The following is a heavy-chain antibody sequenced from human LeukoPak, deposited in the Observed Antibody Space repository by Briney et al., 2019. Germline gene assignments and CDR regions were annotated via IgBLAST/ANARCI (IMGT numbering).Heavy chain of an antibody. V-gene: IGHV3-21*04. CDR2: ITSSGSYI. CDR3: ARGARWAYYFDY. Sequence: GGSLRLSCAASAFSFSNYNMNWVRQAPGKGLEWVSSITSSGSYIYYADSVKGRFTISRDNANNSVFLQMNNLRAEDSAIYYCARGARWAYYFDYWGQGSLVTVSS. D-gene: IGHD4-23*01. J-gene: IGHJ4*02. CDR1: AFSFSNYN.